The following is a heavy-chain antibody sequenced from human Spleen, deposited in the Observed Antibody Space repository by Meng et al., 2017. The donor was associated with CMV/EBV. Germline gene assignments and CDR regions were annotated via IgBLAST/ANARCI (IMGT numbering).Heavy chain of an antibody. Sequence: ASVKVSCKTSGYPFTSYGISWVRQAPGQGLEWMGWMNPNSGNTGYAQKFQGRVTMTRNTSISTAYMELSSLRSEDTAVYYCARAGDKARGRGYKEFDPWGQGTLVTVSS. J-gene: IGHJ5*02. V-gene: IGHV1-8*02. CDR2: MNPNSGNT. D-gene: IGHD5-24*01. CDR3: ARAGDKARGRGYKEFDP. CDR1: GYPFTSYG.